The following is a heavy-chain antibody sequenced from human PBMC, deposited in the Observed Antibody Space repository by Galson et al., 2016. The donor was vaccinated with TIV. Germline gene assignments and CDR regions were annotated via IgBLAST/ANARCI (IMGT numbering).Heavy chain of an antibody. D-gene: IGHD3-10*01. V-gene: IGHV4-31*03. CDR2: IFHSGNT. J-gene: IGHJ4*02. CDR1: GDSISSGYYY. CDR3: AAGGFCSNSDCYYGGFDY. Sequence: TLSLTCTVSGDSISSGYYYWSWIRQHPGKGLEWIGYIFHSGNTYYNPSLKSRVTISVDTSANHFSLKMSSVTAADMAVYYCAAGGFCSNSDCYYGGFDYWGQGTLVAVSS.